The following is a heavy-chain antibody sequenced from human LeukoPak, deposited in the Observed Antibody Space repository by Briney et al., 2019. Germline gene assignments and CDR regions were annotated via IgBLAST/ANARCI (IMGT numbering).Heavy chain of an antibody. CDR1: GYTLTELS. CDR2: FDPEDGET. J-gene: IGHJ4*02. CDR3: ATSYGSGSYYLDY. V-gene: IGHV1-24*01. D-gene: IGHD3-10*01. Sequence: ASVKVSCKVSGYTLTELSMHWVRQAPGKGLEWMGGFDPEDGETIYAQKFQGRVTMTEDTSTDTAYVELSSLRSEDTAVYYCATSYGSGSYYLDYWGQGTLVTVSS.